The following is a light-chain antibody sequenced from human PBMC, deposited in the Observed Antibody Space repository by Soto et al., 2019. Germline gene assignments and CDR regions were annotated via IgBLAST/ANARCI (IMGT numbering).Light chain of an antibody. CDR1: QSVSGW. Sequence: DIQMTQSPSTLSASVGDTVTVTCRASQSVSGWLAWYQQKPGEAPKLLIYGASTLRTGVPSRFSGSGSGTDFTLTISSLQPEDFATYYCQQSFNIPVTFGQGTRLEIK. CDR2: GAS. J-gene: IGKJ5*01. CDR3: QQSFNIPVT. V-gene: IGKV1-5*01.